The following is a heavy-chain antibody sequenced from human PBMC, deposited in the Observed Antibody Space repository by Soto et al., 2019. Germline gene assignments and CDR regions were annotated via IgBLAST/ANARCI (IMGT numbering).Heavy chain of an antibody. CDR1: GGTFSSYA. J-gene: IGHJ4*02. D-gene: IGHD5-12*01. Sequence: GASVKVSCKASGGTFSSYAISWMRQAPGQGLEWVGGTIPTVGAGSYAQRFQGRDTITADKSTNTAYVELSNLRPEDTAVYYCARRQSNGYNRYFDSWGQGTLVTVSS. V-gene: IGHV1-69*06. CDR2: TIPTVGAG. CDR3: ARRQSNGYNRYFDS.